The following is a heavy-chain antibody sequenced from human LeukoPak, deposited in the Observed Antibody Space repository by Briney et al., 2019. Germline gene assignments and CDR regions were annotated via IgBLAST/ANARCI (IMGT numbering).Heavy chain of an antibody. Sequence: PSGTLSLTCTVSGGSLSGYYWSWIRQSPGKSPEWIEYIHYTGTTNFNPSLKSRVTMSIDTSKSQFSLRLSSVTAADTAMYYCARRRWGEYGSWLDSWGQGILVIVSS. CDR1: GGSLSGYY. V-gene: IGHV4-59*01. CDR3: ARRRWGEYGSWLDS. J-gene: IGHJ5*01. CDR2: IHYTGTT. D-gene: IGHD4-23*01.